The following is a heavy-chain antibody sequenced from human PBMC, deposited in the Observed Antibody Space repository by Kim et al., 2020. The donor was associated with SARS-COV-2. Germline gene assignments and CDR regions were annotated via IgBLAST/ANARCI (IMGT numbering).Heavy chain of an antibody. Sequence: SETLSLTCAVYGGSFSGYYWSWIRQPPGKGLEWIGEINHSGSTNYNPSLKSRVTISVDTSKNQFSLKLSSVTAADTAVYYCARRSWFGALDYWGQGTLVTVSS. J-gene: IGHJ4*02. D-gene: IGHD3-10*01. CDR2: INHSGST. CDR1: GGSFSGYY. V-gene: IGHV4-34*01. CDR3: ARRSWFGALDY.